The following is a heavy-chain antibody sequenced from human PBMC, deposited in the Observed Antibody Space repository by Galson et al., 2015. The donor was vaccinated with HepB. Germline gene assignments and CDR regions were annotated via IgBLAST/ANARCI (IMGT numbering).Heavy chain of an antibody. Sequence: SLRLSCAASGFTFSSYSMNWVRQAPGKGLEWVSYISSSSSTIYYADSVKGRFTISRDNAKNSLYLQMNSLRAEDTAVYYCAREGEGRFLEWLFDYWGQGTLVTVSS. CDR1: GFTFSSYS. V-gene: IGHV3-48*01. J-gene: IGHJ4*02. CDR2: ISSSSSTI. CDR3: AREGEGRFLEWLFDY. D-gene: IGHD3-3*01.